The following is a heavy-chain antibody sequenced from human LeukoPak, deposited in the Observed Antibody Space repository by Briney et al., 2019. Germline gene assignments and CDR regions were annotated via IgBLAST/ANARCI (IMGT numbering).Heavy chain of an antibody. Sequence: KPSETLSLTCAVSGYSISSGYDWCWIRQPPEKGLEWIEDINHSGSTNYNPSLKSRVTISVDASKTQFSLKLSSVTAADTAVYYCARGVQGEWFGEFQPYYFDYWGQGTLVTVSS. J-gene: IGHJ4*02. V-gene: IGHV4-38-2*01. CDR2: INHSGST. CDR3: ARGVQGEWFGEFQPYYFDY. D-gene: IGHD3-10*01. CDR1: GYSISSGYD.